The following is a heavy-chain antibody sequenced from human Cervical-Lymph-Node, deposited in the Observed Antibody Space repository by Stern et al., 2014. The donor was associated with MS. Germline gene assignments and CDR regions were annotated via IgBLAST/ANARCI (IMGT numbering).Heavy chain of an antibody. CDR3: TREKYGGNYLDY. CDR2: INPNGGST. Sequence: QVQLVQSGAEVKKPGASVKVSCKASQYTFTSYHMHWVRQPPGQGLEWMGIINPNGGSTSYAQKFQGRVTMTRDTSTSTAYMELSGLRSEDTAVYYCTREKYGGNYLDYWGQGTLVTVSS. D-gene: IGHD4-23*01. J-gene: IGHJ4*02. V-gene: IGHV1-46*03. CDR1: QYTFTSYH.